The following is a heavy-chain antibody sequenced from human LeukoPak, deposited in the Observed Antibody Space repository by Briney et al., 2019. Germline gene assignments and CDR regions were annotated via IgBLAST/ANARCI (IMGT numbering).Heavy chain of an antibody. D-gene: IGHD3-3*01. CDR2: INHSGST. J-gene: IGHJ4*02. CDR1: GGSFSGYY. CDR3: ARGTPPLRYGFWSGYPNYFDY. V-gene: IGHV4-34*01. Sequence: SETLSLTCAVYGGSFSGYYWGWIRQPPGKGLEWIGEINHSGSTNYNPSLKSRVTISVDTSKNQFSLKLSSVTAADTAVYYCARGTPPLRYGFWSGYPNYFDYWGQRTLVTVSS.